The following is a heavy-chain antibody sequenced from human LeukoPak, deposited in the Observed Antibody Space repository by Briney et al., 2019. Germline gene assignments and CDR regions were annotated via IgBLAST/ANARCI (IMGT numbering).Heavy chain of an antibody. V-gene: IGHV4-61*01. Sequence: PSETLSLTCTVSGGSVSIGSYYWNWIRQPPGKGLEWIGNIYYSGSTNYNPSLKSRVTISVDTSNNQFSLKLTSVTAAGTAVYYCARGYCSGSSCYSRTFGSWGQGTLVTVSS. CDR1: GGSVSIGSYY. CDR3: ARGYCSGSSCYSRTFGS. J-gene: IGHJ5*01. CDR2: IYYSGST. D-gene: IGHD2-15*01.